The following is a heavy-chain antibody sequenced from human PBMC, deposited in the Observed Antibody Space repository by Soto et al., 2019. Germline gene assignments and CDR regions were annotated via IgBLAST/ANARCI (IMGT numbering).Heavy chain of an antibody. CDR3: AKGPTIFGAVISFDYYYGMYV. V-gene: IGHV3-23*01. CDR1: GFSFSTSA. J-gene: IGHJ6*02. Sequence: PGCSLRLSCTAAGFSFSTSAMSWVRQAPGRGLEWVSGISGSGAGTYYADSVKGRFSISRDNSKNTLYLQMSGLRAEDAAVYYCAKGPTIFGAVISFDYYYGMYVWGQGTPVTV. CDR2: ISGSGAGT. D-gene: IGHD3-3*01.